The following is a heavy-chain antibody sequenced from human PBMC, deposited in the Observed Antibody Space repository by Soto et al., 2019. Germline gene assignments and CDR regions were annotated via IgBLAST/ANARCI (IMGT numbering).Heavy chain of an antibody. J-gene: IGHJ6*02. CDR1: GGTFGSYA. V-gene: IGHV1-69*01. CDR2: IIPIPGTA. D-gene: IGHD2-2*01. CDR3: ARSHGSSTSLQIYYYYYYGMDV. Sequence: QVQLVQSGAEVKKPGSSVKVSCKASGGTFGSYAISWVRQAPGQGLEWMGGIIPIPGTANYAQKFQGRVTIAVDESTSTDYMELTRPRSEDTAVYYCARSHGSSTSLQIYYYYYYGMDVWGQGTTVTVSS.